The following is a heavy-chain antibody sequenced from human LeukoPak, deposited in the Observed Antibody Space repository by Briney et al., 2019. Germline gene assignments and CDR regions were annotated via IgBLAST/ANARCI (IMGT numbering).Heavy chain of an antibody. J-gene: IGHJ4*02. CDR3: AKVNWHGDEHFDY. V-gene: IGHV3-23*01. CDR2: ISGSGGST. CDR1: GYTFSSYA. D-gene: IGHD4-17*01. Sequence: GRSLRLSCAASGYTFSSYAMSWVRQAPGKGLEWVSAISGSGGSTYYADSVKGRFTISRDNSKNTLYLQMNSLRAEDTAVYYCAKVNWHGDEHFDYWGQGTLVTVSS.